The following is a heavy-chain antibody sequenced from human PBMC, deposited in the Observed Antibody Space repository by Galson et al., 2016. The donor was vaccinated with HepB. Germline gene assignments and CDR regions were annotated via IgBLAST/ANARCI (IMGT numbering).Heavy chain of an antibody. J-gene: IGHJ4*02. D-gene: IGHD3-10*01. CDR3: AGGYFWFGEGLADS. Sequence: SLRLSCAVSGFNFRSYWMSWVRQAPGKGLEWVANTKPDGSEKYYVDSVKGRFSISRDNTQKSLYLQMNSLRAEDTAVYYCAGGYFWFGEGLADSWGRGTLVTVSS. CDR1: GFNFRSYW. V-gene: IGHV3-7*03. CDR2: TKPDGSEK.